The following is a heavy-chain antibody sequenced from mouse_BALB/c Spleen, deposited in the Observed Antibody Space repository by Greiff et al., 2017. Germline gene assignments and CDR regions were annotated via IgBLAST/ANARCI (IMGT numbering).Heavy chain of an antibody. CDR1: GYSITSDYA. CDR2: ISYSGST. D-gene: IGHD1-1*01. CDR3: ARGGSSWDYAMDY. Sequence: EVQLQESGPGLVKPSQSLSLTCTVTGYSITSDYAWNWIRQFPGNKLEWMGYISYSGSTSYNPSLKSRISITRDTSKNQFFLQLNSVTTEDTATYYCARGGSSWDYAMDYWGQGTSVTVSS. J-gene: IGHJ4*01. V-gene: IGHV3-2*02.